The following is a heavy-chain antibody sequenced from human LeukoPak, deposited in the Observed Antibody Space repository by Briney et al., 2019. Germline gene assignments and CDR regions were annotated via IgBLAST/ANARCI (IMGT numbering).Heavy chain of an antibody. V-gene: IGHV3-15*01. CDR2: IKTKGDGGTT. Sequence: GGSLRLSCAASGFTFRNAWMSWVRQAPGKGLEWVGHIKTKGDGGTTDYAAPVKGRFTFSRDDSKNMLYLQLSSLKTEDTAVYYCATDIPYTAGRSLNYWGQGTLVTVSS. D-gene: IGHD2-2*02. CDR3: ATDIPYTAGRSLNY. CDR1: GFTFRNAW. J-gene: IGHJ4*02.